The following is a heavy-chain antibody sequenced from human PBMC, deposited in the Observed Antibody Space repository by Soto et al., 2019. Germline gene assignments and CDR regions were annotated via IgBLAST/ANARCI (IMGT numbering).Heavy chain of an antibody. V-gene: IGHV3-11*01. D-gene: IGHD2-21*02. Sequence: GGSLRLSGAGSGFTFSDYYMTWIRQAPGKGLEWSSYSSSSSGSVIFYADSVKGRCTISRDNTKNSLYLQMNSLSVEDTAMYDCAIAFTEVVTAAPGQFDPVGQGTLVTDSS. CDR2: SSSSSGSVI. CDR3: AIAFTEVVTAAPGQFDP. CDR1: GFTFSDYY. J-gene: IGHJ5*02.